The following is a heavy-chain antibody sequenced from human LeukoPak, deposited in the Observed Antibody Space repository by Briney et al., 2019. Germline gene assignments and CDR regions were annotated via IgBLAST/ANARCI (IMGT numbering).Heavy chain of an antibody. Sequence: GGSLRLSCAASGFTFSSYGMHWVRQAPGKGLKWVAVISYDGSNKYYADSVKGRFTISRDNSKNTLYLQMNSLRAEDTAVYYCAKPVTPRTEVYFDYWGQGTLVTVSS. CDR1: GFTFSSYG. D-gene: IGHD1-14*01. CDR3: AKPVTPRTEVYFDY. V-gene: IGHV3-30*18. J-gene: IGHJ4*02. CDR2: ISYDGSNK.